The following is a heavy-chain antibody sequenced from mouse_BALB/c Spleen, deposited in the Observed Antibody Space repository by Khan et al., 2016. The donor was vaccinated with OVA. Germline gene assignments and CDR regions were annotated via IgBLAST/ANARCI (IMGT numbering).Heavy chain of an antibody. D-gene: IGHD2-14*01. Sequence: EVKLLESGPSLVKPSQTLSLTCSVTGDTITSGYWCWIRKFPGNKLEYMGYILYSGSTYYNPSLKSRISIIRHTSQNQYYLLLNSVTTEDTATYYCAGSTYRYTFAYWGQGTLVTVSA. CDR1: GDTITSGY. CDR2: ILYSGST. J-gene: IGHJ3*01. V-gene: IGHV3-8*02. CDR3: AGSTYRYTFAY.